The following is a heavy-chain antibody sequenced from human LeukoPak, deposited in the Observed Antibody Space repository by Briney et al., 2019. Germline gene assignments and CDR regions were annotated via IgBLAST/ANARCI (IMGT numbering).Heavy chain of an antibody. CDR1: GYTFTGYY. CDR2: INPNSGGT. V-gene: IGHV1-2*02. J-gene: IGHJ4*02. CDR3: ARDKLLIFRGVTAY. D-gene: IGHD3-10*01. Sequence: ASVKVSCKASGYTFTGYYMHWVRQAPGQGLEWMGWINPNSGGTNYAQKFQGRVTMTRDTSISTAYMKLSRLRSDDTAVYYCARDKLLIFRGVTAYWGQGTLVTVSS.